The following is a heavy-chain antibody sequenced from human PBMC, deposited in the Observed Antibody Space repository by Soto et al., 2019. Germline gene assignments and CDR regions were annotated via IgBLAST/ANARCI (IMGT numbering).Heavy chain of an antibody. J-gene: IGHJ5*02. Sequence: EVQLVESGGGLVQPGGSLRLSCEASGFAFRSYSMHWVRQAPGKGLEWVAKINEDGSEKNYMDSVKGRFTISRDNAKNSLYLQMDTLRAEDTAMYYCATKAGIAAAGFHRWGQGSLVTVSS. CDR2: INEDGSEK. CDR3: ATKAGIAAAGFHR. CDR1: GFAFRSYS. D-gene: IGHD6-13*01. V-gene: IGHV3-7*01.